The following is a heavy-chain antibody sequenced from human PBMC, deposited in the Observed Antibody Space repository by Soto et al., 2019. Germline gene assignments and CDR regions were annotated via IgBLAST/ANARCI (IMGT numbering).Heavy chain of an antibody. J-gene: IGHJ4*02. CDR3: AKGSASGSPYYFDF. CDR1: GFTFSNYA. D-gene: IGHD6-25*01. CDR2: ITGSGGDT. Sequence: PGGSLRLCCAASGFTFSNYAMSWVRQAPGKGLEWVSAITGSGGDTYHADSVRGRFTISRDNSKNTLFLQMNRLRADDTAVYYCAKGSASGSPYYFDFWGPGTLVTVSS. V-gene: IGHV3-23*01.